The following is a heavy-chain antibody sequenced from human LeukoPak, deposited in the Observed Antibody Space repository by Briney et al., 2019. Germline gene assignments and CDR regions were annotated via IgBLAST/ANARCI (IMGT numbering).Heavy chain of an antibody. J-gene: IGHJ4*02. CDR3: AIGLNGYSGSWERLDY. V-gene: IGHV3-7*01. D-gene: IGHD6-13*01. CDR1: GFTFSSYW. Sequence: GGSLRLSCAASGFTFSSYWMSWVRQAPGKGLEWVANIKQDGSEEYYVDSVKGRFTISRDNAKNSLYLQMNSQRAEDTAVYYCAIGLNGYSGSWERLDYWGQGTLVTVSS. CDR2: IKQDGSEE.